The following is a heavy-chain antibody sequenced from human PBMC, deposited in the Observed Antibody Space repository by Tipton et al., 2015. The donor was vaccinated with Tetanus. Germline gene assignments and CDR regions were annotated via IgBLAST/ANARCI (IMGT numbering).Heavy chain of an antibody. D-gene: IGHD5-18*01. CDR1: GGTFSSYA. CDR2: IIPIFGTA. CDR3: ARANRWGQSDPKQLWKEFDY. V-gene: IGHV1-69*01. Sequence: QVQLVQSGAEVKKPGSSVKVSCKASGGTFSSYAISWVRQAPGQGLEWMGGIIPIFGTANYAQKFQGRVTITADESTSTAYMELSSLRSEDTAVYYCARANRWGQSDPKQLWKEFDYWGQGTLVTVSS. J-gene: IGHJ4*02.